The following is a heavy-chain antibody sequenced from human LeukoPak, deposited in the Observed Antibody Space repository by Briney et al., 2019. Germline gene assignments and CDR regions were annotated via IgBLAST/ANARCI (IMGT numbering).Heavy chain of an antibody. J-gene: IGHJ5*01. CDR1: GFTFSSYW. Sequence: GGSLRLSCAASGFTFSSYWMNWLRQAPGKGLEWVANVKQDGSEKYYVDSVKGRFTISRYNAKNSLYLQMNSLRAEDTAVYCCAKEGDYPILTYDSWGQGALVTVSS. CDR2: VKQDGSEK. D-gene: IGHD4-17*01. CDR3: AKEGDYPILTYDS. V-gene: IGHV3-7*01.